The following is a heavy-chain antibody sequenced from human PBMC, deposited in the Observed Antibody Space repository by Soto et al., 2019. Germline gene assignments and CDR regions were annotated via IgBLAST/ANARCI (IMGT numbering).Heavy chain of an antibody. Sequence: QVQLVESGGGVVQPGRSLRLSCAASGFTFSSYAMHWVRQAPGKGLEWVAVISYDGSNKYYADSVKGRFTISRDNSKNTLYRQMNSLRAEDTAVYYCASLTTTWGQGTLVTVSS. D-gene: IGHD4-17*01. J-gene: IGHJ4*02. V-gene: IGHV3-30-3*01. CDR2: ISYDGSNK. CDR1: GFTFSSYA. CDR3: ASLTTT.